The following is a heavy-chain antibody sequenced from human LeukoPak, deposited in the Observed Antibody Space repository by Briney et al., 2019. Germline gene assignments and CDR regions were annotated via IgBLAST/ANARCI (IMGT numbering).Heavy chain of an antibody. CDR1: GYTFTDYY. V-gene: IGHV1-2*02. CDR2: INPNSGGT. Sequence: ASVKVSCKTSGYTFTDYYMHWVRQAPGQGLEWMGWINPNSGGTNSAQKFQGRVSLTRDTSVSTAYMELSRLTSDDTAVYHCARGSDCSGYPGLWGQGTLATVSS. CDR3: ARGSDCSGYPGL. D-gene: IGHD2-15*01. J-gene: IGHJ4*02.